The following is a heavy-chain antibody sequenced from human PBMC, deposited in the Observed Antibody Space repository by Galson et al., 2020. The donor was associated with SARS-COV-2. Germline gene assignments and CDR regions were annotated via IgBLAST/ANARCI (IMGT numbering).Heavy chain of an antibody. CDR2: ISAYNGNT. D-gene: IGHD3-10*01. J-gene: IGHJ6*02. Sequence: ASVKVSCKASGYTFTSYGISWVRQAPGQGLEWMGWISAYNGNTNYAQKLQGRVTMTTDTSTSTVYMELRSLRSDDTAVYYCARMGLWFGELSPSNHMDVWGQGTTVTVSS. CDR1: GYTFTSYG. CDR3: ARMGLWFGELSPSNHMDV. V-gene: IGHV1-18*01.